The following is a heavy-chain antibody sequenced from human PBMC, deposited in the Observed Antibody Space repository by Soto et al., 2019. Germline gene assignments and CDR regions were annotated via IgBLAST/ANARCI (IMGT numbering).Heavy chain of an antibody. CDR3: ARDYLRPAGGATGYGMDV. Sequence: GGPLRLSCAASGFTFRSYWMHCVRQVRWKGLVWVSRIKTDGTITNYTDSVKGRFTISRDNAKNTLYLQMDSLRAEDTAIYYCARDYLRPAGGATGYGMDVWGQGTTVTVSS. J-gene: IGHJ6*02. CDR2: IKTDGTIT. CDR1: GFTFRSYW. D-gene: IGHD2-8*02. V-gene: IGHV3-74*01.